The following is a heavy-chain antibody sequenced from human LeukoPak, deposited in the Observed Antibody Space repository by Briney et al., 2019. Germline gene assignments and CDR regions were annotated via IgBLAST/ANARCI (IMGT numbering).Heavy chain of an antibody. V-gene: IGHV1-69*04. Sequence: SVKVSCKASGGTFSSYTICWVRQAPGQGLEWMGRIIPILGIANYAQKFQGRVTITADKSTSTAYMELSSLRSEDTAVYYCARENLYCSSTSCPPGMDVWGQGTTVTVSS. CDR3: ARENLYCSSTSCPPGMDV. CDR1: GGTFSSYT. D-gene: IGHD2-2*01. J-gene: IGHJ6*02. CDR2: IIPILGIA.